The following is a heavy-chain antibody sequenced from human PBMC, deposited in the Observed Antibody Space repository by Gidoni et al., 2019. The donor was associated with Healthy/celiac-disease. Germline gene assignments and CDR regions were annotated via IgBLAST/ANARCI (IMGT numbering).Heavy chain of an antibody. CDR1: DGHFSSYD. CDR2: IIPIFGTA. V-gene: IGHV1-69*01. D-gene: IGHD2-21*01. J-gene: IGHJ4*02. Sequence: QEQWVQSGAEVKKPESSVKVSCTASDGHFSSYDISGVRQAPGQGLEWMGGIIPIFGTANYAQKFQGIVTITADESTSTAYMELSSLRSEDTAVYYCARSAYCGGDCYSGYLGYWGQGTLVTVSS. CDR3: ARSAYCGGDCYSGYLGY.